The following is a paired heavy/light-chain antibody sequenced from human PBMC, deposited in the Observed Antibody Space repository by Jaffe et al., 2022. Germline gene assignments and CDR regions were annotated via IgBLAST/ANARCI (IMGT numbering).Heavy chain of an antibody. Sequence: QVQLVESGGGVVQPGGSLRLSCAASGFTFSSYGMHWVRQAPGKGLEWVAFIRYDGSNKYYADSVKGRFTISRDNSKNTLYLQMNSLRAEDTAVYYCAKARKSSSYYDILTGYRTILLDMDVWGKGTTVTVSS. CDR3: AKARKSSSYYDILTGYRTILLDMDV. D-gene: IGHD3-9*01. V-gene: IGHV3-30*02. CDR1: GFTFSSYG. CDR2: IRYDGSNK. J-gene: IGHJ6*03.
Light chain of an antibody. V-gene: IGLV2-14*03. CDR2: DVS. J-gene: IGLJ2*01. CDR1: SSDVGGYNY. Sequence: QSALTQPASVSGSPGQSITISCTGTSSDVGGYNYVSWYQQHPGKAPKLMIYDVSNRPSGVSNRFSGSKSGNTASLTISGLQAEDEADYYCSSYTSSSTPLVFGGGTKLTVL. CDR3: SSYTSSSTPLV.